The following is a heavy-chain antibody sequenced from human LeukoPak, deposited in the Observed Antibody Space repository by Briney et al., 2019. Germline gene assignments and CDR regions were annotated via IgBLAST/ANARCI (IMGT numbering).Heavy chain of an antibody. CDR3: ARGIPTTRDFDY. CDR1: GFIFSTYG. Sequence: GGSLRLSCAASGFIFSTYGMNWVRQAPGKGLEWVAAISGSGGVTIYADSVKGQFTISRDNSKNTLFLQMSSLRAEDTAVYYCARGIPTTRDFDYWGQGTLVTVSS. D-gene: IGHD4-11*01. V-gene: IGHV3-23*01. CDR2: ISGSGGVT. J-gene: IGHJ4*02.